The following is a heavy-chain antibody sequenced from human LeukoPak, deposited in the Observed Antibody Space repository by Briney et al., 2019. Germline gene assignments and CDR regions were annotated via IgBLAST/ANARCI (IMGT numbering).Heavy chain of an antibody. J-gene: IGHJ6*04. Sequence: PGGSLRLSCAASGFTFTSYSMNWVRQAPGKGLEWVSYITSSSTIYYTAPVKGRFTISRDNAKTSLYLQMNSLRAEDTAVYYCARADYDILTGYYTIMDVWGKGTTVTVSS. V-gene: IGHV3-48*04. CDR3: ARADYDILTGYYTIMDV. CDR2: ITSSSTI. CDR1: GFTFTSYS. D-gene: IGHD3-9*01.